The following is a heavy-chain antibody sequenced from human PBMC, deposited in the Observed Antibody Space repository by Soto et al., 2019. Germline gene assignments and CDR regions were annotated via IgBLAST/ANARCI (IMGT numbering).Heavy chain of an antibody. D-gene: IGHD2-15*01. CDR2: ISGSGGST. CDR3: AKDRGRGVVVVAATHFDY. CDR1: GFTFSSYA. J-gene: IGHJ4*02. V-gene: IGHV3-23*01. Sequence: GGSLRLSCAASGFTFSSYAMSWVRQAPGKGLEWVSAISGSGGSTYYADSVKGRFTISRDNSKNTLYLQMNSLRAEDTAVYYCAKDRGRGVVVVAATHFDYWGQGTLVTVSS.